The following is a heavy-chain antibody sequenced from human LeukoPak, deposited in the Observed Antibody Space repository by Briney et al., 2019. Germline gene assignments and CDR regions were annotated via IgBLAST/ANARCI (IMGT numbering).Heavy chain of an antibody. CDR2: IYYTGST. J-gene: IGHJ4*02. CDR3: AREGYSSAADY. V-gene: IGHV4-59*01. CDR1: GGSISGYF. Sequence: PSETLSLTCTVSGGSISGYFWSWTRQPPGKGLEFIGYIYYTGSTNYSPSLRSRVAISVDTSKNQFSLKLSSVTAADTAVYYCAREGYSSAADYWGQGTLVTVSS. D-gene: IGHD6-19*01.